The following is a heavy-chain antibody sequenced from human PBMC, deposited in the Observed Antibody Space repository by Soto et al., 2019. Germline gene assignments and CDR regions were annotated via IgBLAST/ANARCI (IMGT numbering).Heavy chain of an antibody. CDR1: GFSFSNYS. J-gene: IGHJ4*02. CDR3: ARESEDLTSNFDY. CDR2: ISSTTNYI. V-gene: IGHV3-21*06. Sequence: PGGSLRLSCVASGFSFSNYSMNWVRQAPGKGLEWVSSISSTTNYIYYGGSMKGRFTISRDNAKNSLYLEMNSLRAEDTAVYYCARESEDLTSNFDYWGQGTLVTVSS.